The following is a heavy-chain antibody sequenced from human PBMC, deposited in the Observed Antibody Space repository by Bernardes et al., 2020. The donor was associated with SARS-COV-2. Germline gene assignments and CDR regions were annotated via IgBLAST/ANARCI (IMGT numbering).Heavy chain of an antibody. J-gene: IGHJ3*02. V-gene: IGHV3-23*01. D-gene: IGHD5-18*01. CDR2: ISGSGGST. CDR1: QFTFSSYA. Sequence: GSLRLSCAASQFTFSSYAMSWVRQAPGKGLEWVSAISGSGGSTFYADSVKGRFTISRDNSKNTLHLHMNSLRAEDTAIYYCAKNSIQLDTFDIWGQGTMVTVSS. CDR3: AKNSIQLDTFDI.